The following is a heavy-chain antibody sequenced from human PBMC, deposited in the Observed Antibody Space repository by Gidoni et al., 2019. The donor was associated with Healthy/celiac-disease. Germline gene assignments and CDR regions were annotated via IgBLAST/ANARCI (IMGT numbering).Heavy chain of an antibody. J-gene: IGHJ2*01. CDR3: ARDQGAVAGTRYWYFDL. V-gene: IGHV3-53*01. CDR2: IYSGGST. Sequence: EVQMVESGGGLIQPGGSLRLSCAAYAFTVSCNYMSWVRQAPGKGLEWVAVIYSGGSTYYADSVKGRFTISRDNSKNTLYLQMNSLRAEDTAVYYCARDQGAVAGTRYWYFDLWGRGTLVTVSS. D-gene: IGHD6-19*01. CDR1: AFTVSCNY.